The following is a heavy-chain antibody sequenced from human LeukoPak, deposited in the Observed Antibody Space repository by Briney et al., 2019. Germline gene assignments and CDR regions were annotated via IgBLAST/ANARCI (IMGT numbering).Heavy chain of an antibody. Sequence: GASVKVSCKTSGYTFTNYDNNWVRQATGQGLEWMGWMSPNNGNTGYAQKFQGRVTMTRDTSINTAYMELSSLRSEDTAVYYCASNPPRTGDFNYWGQGALVTVSS. V-gene: IGHV1-8*01. J-gene: IGHJ4*02. CDR3: ASNPPRTGDFNY. CDR1: GYTFTNYD. CDR2: MSPNNGNT. D-gene: IGHD7-27*01.